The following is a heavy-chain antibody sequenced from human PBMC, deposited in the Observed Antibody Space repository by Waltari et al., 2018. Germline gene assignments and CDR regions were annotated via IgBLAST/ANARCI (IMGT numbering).Heavy chain of an antibody. CDR2: INHSGST. D-gene: IGHD5-18*01. Sequence: QVQLQQWGAGLLKPSETLSLTCAVYGGSFSGYYWSWIRQPPGKGLEWIGEINHSGSTNYNPSLKSRVTISVDTSKNQFSLKLSSVTAADTTVYYCARGRDGYGYYYYYYMDVWGKGTTVTISS. CDR3: ARGRDGYGYYYYYYMDV. CDR1: GGSFSGYY. V-gene: IGHV4-34*01. J-gene: IGHJ6*03.